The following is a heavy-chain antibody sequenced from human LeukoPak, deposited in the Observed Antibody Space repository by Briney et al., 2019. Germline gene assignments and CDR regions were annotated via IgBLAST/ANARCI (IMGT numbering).Heavy chain of an antibody. V-gene: IGHV4-4*02. D-gene: IGHD2/OR15-2a*01. J-gene: IGHJ1*01. Sequence: SETLSLTCGVSGGSVINTNWWTWVRQPPGKGLEWIASVYTSGFAFYNPSLKSRVSISVDTSKNDFSLNLTSLTAADTAVYYCARYHFGTSPSYFQHWGQGTLVTVSS. CDR3: ARYHFGTSPSYFQH. CDR1: GGSVINTNW. CDR2: VYTSGFA.